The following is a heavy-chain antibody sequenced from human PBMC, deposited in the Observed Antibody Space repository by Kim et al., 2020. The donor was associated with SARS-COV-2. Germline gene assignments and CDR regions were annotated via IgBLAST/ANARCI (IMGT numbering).Heavy chain of an antibody. CDR3: AREPFSSGWTHVDY. V-gene: IGHV3-48*03. D-gene: IGHD6-19*01. Sequence: GGSLRLSCAASGFTFSSYEMNWVRQAPGKGLEWVSYISSGGGTKYYADSVRGRFTISRDNVKNSLSLQMNSLRAEDTAVYYCAREPFSSGWTHVDYWGQGTLVTVSS. CDR2: ISSGGGTK. CDR1: GFTFSSYE. J-gene: IGHJ4*02.